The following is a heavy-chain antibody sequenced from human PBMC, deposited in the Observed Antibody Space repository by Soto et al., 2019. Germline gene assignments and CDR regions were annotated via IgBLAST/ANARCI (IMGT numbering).Heavy chain of an antibody. CDR1: GFTFSDCY. CDR3: ARDRNAAGSDY. J-gene: IGHJ4*02. V-gene: IGHV3-11*01. Sequence: GGSLRLSCAASGFTFSDCYMSWIRQAPGKGLEWISYISSGSTNIFYADPVKGRFTVSRDNAKNSVYLQMDSLRAEDTAVYYCARDRNAAGSDYWGQGTLVTVSS. D-gene: IGHD1-1*01. CDR2: ISSGSTNI.